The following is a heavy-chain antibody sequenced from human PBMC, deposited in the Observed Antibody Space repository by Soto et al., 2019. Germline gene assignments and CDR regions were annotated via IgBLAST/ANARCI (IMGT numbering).Heavy chain of an antibody. V-gene: IGHV3-15*07. CDR1: GFTFSNAW. D-gene: IGHD1-26*01. J-gene: IGHJ4*02. Sequence: GGSLRLSCAASGFTFSNAWMNWVRQAPGKGLEWVGRIKSKTDGGTTDYAAPVKGRFTISRDDSKNTLYLQMNSLKTEDTAVYYCTTDPDRLIVGDSSYFDYWGQGTLVTVSS. CDR2: IKSKTDGGTT. CDR3: TTDPDRLIVGDSSYFDY.